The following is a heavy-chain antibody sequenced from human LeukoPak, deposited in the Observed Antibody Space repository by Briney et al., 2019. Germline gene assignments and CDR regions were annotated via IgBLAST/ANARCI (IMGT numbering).Heavy chain of an antibody. Sequence: SETLSLTCTVSGGSISSYYWSWIRQPPGKGLEWIGEINHSGSTNYNPSLKSRVTISVDTSKNQFSLKLSSVTAADTAVYYCARYMVRGLDYWGQGTLVTVSS. CDR2: INHSGST. D-gene: IGHD3-10*01. CDR3: ARYMVRGLDY. J-gene: IGHJ4*02. V-gene: IGHV4-34*01. CDR1: GGSISSYY.